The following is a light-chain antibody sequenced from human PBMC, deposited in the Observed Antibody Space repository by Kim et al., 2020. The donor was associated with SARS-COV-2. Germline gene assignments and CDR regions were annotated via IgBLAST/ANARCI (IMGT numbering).Light chain of an antibody. J-gene: IGKJ5*01. CDR3: QQCSSSPFT. V-gene: IGKV3-20*01. Sequence: DIVLTQSPGTLSLSPGERATLSCRASQSINSRYLTWYQQKSGQAPRLLIYGASSRATYIPDRFSGSGSGTDFTLTISTLEPEDSAVYYCQQCSSSPFTFGQGTRLEIK. CDR2: GAS. CDR1: QSINSRY.